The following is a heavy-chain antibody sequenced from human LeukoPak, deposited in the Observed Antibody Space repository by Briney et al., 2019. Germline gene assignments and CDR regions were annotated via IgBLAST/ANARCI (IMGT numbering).Heavy chain of an antibody. CDR3: ILDGSGSYSADY. Sequence: SETLSLTCTVSGGSISSSSYYWGWIRQPPGKGLEWIGSIYYSGSTYYNPSLKSRVTISVDTSKNQFSLKLSSVTAADTAVYYCILDGSGSYSADYWGQGTLVTVSP. CDR2: IYYSGST. J-gene: IGHJ4*02. CDR1: GGSISSSSYY. V-gene: IGHV4-39*01. D-gene: IGHD3-10*01.